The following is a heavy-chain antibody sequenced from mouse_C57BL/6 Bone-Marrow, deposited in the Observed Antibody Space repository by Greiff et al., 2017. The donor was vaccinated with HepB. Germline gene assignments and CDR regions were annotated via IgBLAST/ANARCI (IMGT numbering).Heavy chain of an antibody. D-gene: IGHD2-12*01. CDR3: VRHYDVYVDV. Sequence: EVHLVESGGGLVQPKGSLKLSCAASGFSFNTYAMNWVRQAPGKGLEWVARIRSKSNNYATYYADSVKDRFTISRDDSESMLYLQMNNLKTEDTAMYYCVRHYDVYVDVWGTGTTVTVSS. V-gene: IGHV10-1*01. CDR2: IRSKSNNYAT. J-gene: IGHJ1*03. CDR1: GFSFNTYA.